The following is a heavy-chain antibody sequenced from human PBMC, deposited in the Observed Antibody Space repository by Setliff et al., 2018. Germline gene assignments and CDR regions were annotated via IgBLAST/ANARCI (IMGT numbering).Heavy chain of an antibody. Sequence: ETLSLTCIVSGGSISGYYWAWVRQPPGKELEWIGRIYITGSTDYNPSLKSRVTIPEDTSKNQFSLELSSVTAADTAVYFCARGFSYGVTTYGLDIWGRGTMVTVSS. J-gene: IGHJ3*02. V-gene: IGHV4-59*13. CDR3: ARGFSYGVTTYGLDI. D-gene: IGHD3-10*01. CDR2: IYITGST. CDR1: GGSISGYY.